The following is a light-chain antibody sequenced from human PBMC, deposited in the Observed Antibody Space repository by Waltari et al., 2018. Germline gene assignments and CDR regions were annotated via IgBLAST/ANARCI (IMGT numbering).Light chain of an antibody. CDR1: QTVSSY. CDR3: QQRSNWPLT. CDR2: DAS. J-gene: IGKJ4*01. V-gene: IGKV3-11*01. Sequence: EIVLTQSPATLSLSPGERATLSCRASQTVSSYLACYQQKPGHAPRLLIYDASNRANDIPARFSGSRAGTDFTLTISSLEPEDFAVYYCQQRSNWPLTFGGGTKVEIK.